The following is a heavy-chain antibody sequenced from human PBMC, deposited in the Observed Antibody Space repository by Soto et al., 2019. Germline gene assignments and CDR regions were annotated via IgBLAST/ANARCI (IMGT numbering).Heavy chain of an antibody. D-gene: IGHD2-15*01. CDR2: ISGSGGST. V-gene: IGHV3-23*01. CDR1: GFTFSSYA. J-gene: IGHJ3*02. Sequence: EVQLLESGGGLVQPGGSLRLSCAASGFTFSSYAMSWVRQAPGKGLEWVSAISGSGGSTYYADSVKGRFTISRDNSKNTLYLHMNRLRAEDTAVYYCAQARGVDLDAFAIWGQGTTVTVSS. CDR3: AQARGVDLDAFAI.